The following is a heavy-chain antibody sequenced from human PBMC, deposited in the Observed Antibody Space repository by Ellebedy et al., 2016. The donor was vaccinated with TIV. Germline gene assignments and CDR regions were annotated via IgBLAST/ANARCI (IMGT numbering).Heavy chain of an antibody. J-gene: IGHJ3*02. Sequence: GESLKISCAASGFTFDGCGMNWVRQAPGKGLEWVSTISGSGTSIYYADSVKGRFTVSRDNYMNTLYLQINGLRAEDTAIYYCARDRTYYDSSGYYYGGHAFDIWGPGTLLTVSS. D-gene: IGHD3-22*01. CDR3: ARDRTYYDSSGYYYGGHAFDI. CDR1: GFTFDGCG. CDR2: ISGSGTSI. V-gene: IGHV3-23*01.